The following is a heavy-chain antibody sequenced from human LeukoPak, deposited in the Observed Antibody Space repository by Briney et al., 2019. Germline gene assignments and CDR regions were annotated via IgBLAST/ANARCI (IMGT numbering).Heavy chain of an antibody. V-gene: IGHV1-18*01. D-gene: IGHD6-6*01. Sequence: ASVKVSCKASGYTFTSYGISWVRQAPGQGLEWMGWISAYNGNTNYAQRLQGRVTMTTDTSTSTAYMELRCLRSDDTAVYYCARVFRYSSSSTYFDYWGQGTLVTVSS. CDR2: ISAYNGNT. CDR3: ARVFRYSSSSTYFDY. J-gene: IGHJ4*02. CDR1: GYTFTSYG.